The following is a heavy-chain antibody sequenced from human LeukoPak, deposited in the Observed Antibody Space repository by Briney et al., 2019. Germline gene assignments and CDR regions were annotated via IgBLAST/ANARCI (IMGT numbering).Heavy chain of an antibody. D-gene: IGHD2-2*01. V-gene: IGHV3-30*01. CDR3: AKTGYQLLLGSWLGP. CDR1: GFTFSTYS. J-gene: IGHJ5*02. CDR2: ISSDESHK. Sequence: PGGSLRLSCAASGFTFSTYSMHWVRQAPGKGLEWVALISSDESHKYYADSVKGRFTISRDNSKNTVYLQMNSPRAEDTAVYYCAKTGYQLLLGSWLGPWGQGTLVTVAS.